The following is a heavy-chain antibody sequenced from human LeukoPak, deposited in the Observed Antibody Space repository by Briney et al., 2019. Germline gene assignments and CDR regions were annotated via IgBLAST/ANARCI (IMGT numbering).Heavy chain of an antibody. J-gene: IGHJ4*02. V-gene: IGHV3-33*06. D-gene: IGHD2-2*01. CDR3: AKGGEYQLPIDSY. CDR1: GFTVSSNY. CDR2: IWYDGSNK. Sequence: PGGSLRLSCAASGFTVSSNYMSWVRQAPGKGLEWVAVIWYDGSNKYYADSVKGRFTISRDNSKNTLYLQMNSLRAEDTAVYYCAKGGEYQLPIDSYWGQGTLVTVSS.